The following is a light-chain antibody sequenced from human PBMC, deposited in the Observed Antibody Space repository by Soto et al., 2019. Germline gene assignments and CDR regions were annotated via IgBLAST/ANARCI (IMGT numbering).Light chain of an antibody. CDR2: GAS. V-gene: IGKV3-15*01. CDR1: QSVSSN. J-gene: IGKJ1*01. CDR3: QQYNNWPPGT. Sequence: EIVMTQSPATLSLSPGERATLSCRASQSVSSNLAWYQQKPGQAPRLLIYGASTRATGIPARFSGSGSGTTVTLTISSLQSEDFAVYYCQQYNNWPPGTFGRGTKVESK.